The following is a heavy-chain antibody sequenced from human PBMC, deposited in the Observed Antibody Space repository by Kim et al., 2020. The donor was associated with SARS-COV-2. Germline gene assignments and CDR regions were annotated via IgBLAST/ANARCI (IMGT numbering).Heavy chain of an antibody. J-gene: IGHJ4*02. CDR1: GFTFSNYD. V-gene: IGHV3-23*01. Sequence: GGSLRLSCAASGFTFSNYDMSWVRQAAGKGLEWVSATSDSGGTTYYADSVKGRFTISRDNSKNTLYLQMNSLRAEDTAVYYCAKGPYCSGGSCWNYFDYWGQGTLVTVSS. CDR2: TSDSGGTT. CDR3: AKGPYCSGGSCWNYFDY. D-gene: IGHD2-15*01.